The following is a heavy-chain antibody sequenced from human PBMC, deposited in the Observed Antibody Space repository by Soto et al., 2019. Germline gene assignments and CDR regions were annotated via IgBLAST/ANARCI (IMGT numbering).Heavy chain of an antibody. CDR1: GFTLSSYP. Sequence: EVQLLESGGGLVQPGGSLRLSCAASGFTLSSYPMIWVRQAPGKGLEWVSGVSSTGKSAEYADSVKGRFTLSRDSDKNTRDRQINSLRADDTAVYYCAREFYDIVTGQYWGQGTLVTVSS. CDR3: AREFYDIVTGQY. CDR2: VSSTGKSA. D-gene: IGHD3-9*01. J-gene: IGHJ4*02. V-gene: IGHV3-23*01.